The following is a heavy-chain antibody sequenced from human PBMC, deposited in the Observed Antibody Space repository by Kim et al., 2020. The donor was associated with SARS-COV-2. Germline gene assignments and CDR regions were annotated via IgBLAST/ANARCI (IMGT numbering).Heavy chain of an antibody. CDR3: TSLITA. V-gene: IGHV3-73*01. J-gene: IGHJ4*02. CDR1: GFTFSGPP. Sequence: GGSLRLSCAASGFTFSGPPIHWVRQAAGKGLEWVGRVGHKAHNYATTYGASVKGRFTISRDDSKNTAYLQMNSLKTEDTAVYYCTSLITAWGQGTLVTVS. CDR2: VGHKAHNYAT. D-gene: IGHD6-25*01.